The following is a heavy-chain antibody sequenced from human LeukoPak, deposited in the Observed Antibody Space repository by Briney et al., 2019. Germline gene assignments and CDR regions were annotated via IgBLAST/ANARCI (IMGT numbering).Heavy chain of an antibody. V-gene: IGHV3-7*01. Sequence: GGSLRLSCAASGFTFSSYWMSWVRQAPGKGLEWVGNIKQDGSEKYYVDSVKGRFTISRDNAKNSLYLQMNSLRAEDTAVYYCARGTHSDSHGLGDYYGMDVWGQGTTVTVSS. CDR3: ARGTHSDSHGLGDYYGMDV. CDR1: GFTFSSYW. J-gene: IGHJ6*02. CDR2: IKQDGSEK. D-gene: IGHD5-18*01.